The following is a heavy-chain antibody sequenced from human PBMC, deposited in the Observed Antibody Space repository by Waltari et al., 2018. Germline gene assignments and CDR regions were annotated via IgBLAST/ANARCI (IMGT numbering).Heavy chain of an antibody. J-gene: IGHJ5*02. V-gene: IGHV1-2*06. D-gene: IGHD1-1*01. CDR3: AREVVRTTMVDP. Sequence: QVQLVQPGAEVKKSGDSVKVSCKASGYIFIDHDIHWIRQAPRQGPEWVGRINPKSGVTKYAQNFQGRVTMTRDTSVNTAYMQLTSLTSDDTALFYCAREVVRTTMVDPWGQGTLVTVSS. CDR2: INPKSGVT. CDR1: GYIFIDHD.